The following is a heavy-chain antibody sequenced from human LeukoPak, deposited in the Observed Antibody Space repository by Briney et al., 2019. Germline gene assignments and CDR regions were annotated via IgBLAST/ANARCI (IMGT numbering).Heavy chain of an antibody. J-gene: IGHJ4*02. CDR2: IYSGGSS. CDR1: EFTVSSNY. V-gene: IGHV3-66*01. D-gene: IGHD6-13*01. Sequence: GCSLILSCAASEFTVSSNYMSWVRQPPGRGVGLVSVIYSGGSSYYADSVKGRFTISRDNSKNTLYLQMNSLSAGDTAVYYCARDSRVLEVRRARYFDYWGQGTLVTVSS. CDR3: ARDSRVLEVRRARYFDY.